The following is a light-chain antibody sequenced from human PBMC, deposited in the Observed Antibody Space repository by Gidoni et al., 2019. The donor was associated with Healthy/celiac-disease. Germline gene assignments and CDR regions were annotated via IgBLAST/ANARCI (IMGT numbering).Light chain of an antibody. Sequence: LVMTQSPATLSVSPGERATLSCRASQSVSSNLAWYQQKPGQAPRLLIYGASTRATGIPARFSGSGSGTEFTLTISSLQSEDFAVYYCQQYNNWPITCGQGTRLEIK. J-gene: IGKJ5*01. V-gene: IGKV3-15*01. CDR1: QSVSSN. CDR3: QQYNNWPIT. CDR2: GAS.